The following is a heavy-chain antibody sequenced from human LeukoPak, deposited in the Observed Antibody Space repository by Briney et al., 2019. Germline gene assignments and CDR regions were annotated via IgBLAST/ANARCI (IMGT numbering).Heavy chain of an antibody. CDR1: GGSISSSSYY. CDR2: IYCSGST. V-gene: IGHV4-39*01. CDR3: ARVRYCSTNRCYDREFDN. D-gene: IGHD2-2*01. Sequence: PSETLSLTCTVSGGSISSSSYYWGWIRQPPGKGLEWIVSIYCSGSTCYNPSLKSRVTISVDTSKNQFSLKLSSVTAADTAVYYCARVRYCSTNRCYDREFDNWGQGTLVTVSS. J-gene: IGHJ4*02.